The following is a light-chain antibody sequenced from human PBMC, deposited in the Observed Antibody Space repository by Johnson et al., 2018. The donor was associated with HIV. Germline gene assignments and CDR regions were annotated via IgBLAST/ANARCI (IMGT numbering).Light chain of an antibody. V-gene: IGLV1-51*01. Sequence: QLVLTQPPSVSAPPGQKVTISCSGSTYNIGNNYVSWYQQFPGAAPKLLIYDDNKRPSRIPDRFSGSKSGTSATLGLTGLRTGDEADFYCGAWDSSLSAYVFGSGTKVTVL. CDR2: DDN. J-gene: IGLJ1*01. CDR1: TYNIGNNY. CDR3: GAWDSSLSAYV.